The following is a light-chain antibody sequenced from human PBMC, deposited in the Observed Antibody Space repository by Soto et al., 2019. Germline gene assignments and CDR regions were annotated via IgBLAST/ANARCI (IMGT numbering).Light chain of an antibody. CDR2: DGS. V-gene: IGKV3-11*01. Sequence: EIVFTQSPATLSVSPGARVTLSCRASQNLHSFLNWYQQRPGQAPRPLIYDGSKRAAGVPDRISGDGYGTADTITISSLEPEDGEVYDGQQRTRWPMTFGQGTRLEIK. CDR1: QNLHSF. CDR3: QQRTRWPMT. J-gene: IGKJ5*01.